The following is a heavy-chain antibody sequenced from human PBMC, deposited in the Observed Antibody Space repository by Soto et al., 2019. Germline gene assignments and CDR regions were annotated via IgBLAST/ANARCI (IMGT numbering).Heavy chain of an antibody. Sequence: KQSQTLSLTCAISGDSVSSNSAAWNWIRQSPSRGLEWLGRTYYRSKWYNDYAVSVKSRITINPDTSKNQFSLQLNSVTPEDTAVYYCVRGSIYYDSSGYYAFDIWGQGTMVTVSS. CDR2: TYYRSKWYN. V-gene: IGHV6-1*01. CDR3: VRGSIYYDSSGYYAFDI. D-gene: IGHD3-22*01. CDR1: GDSVSSNSAA. J-gene: IGHJ3*02.